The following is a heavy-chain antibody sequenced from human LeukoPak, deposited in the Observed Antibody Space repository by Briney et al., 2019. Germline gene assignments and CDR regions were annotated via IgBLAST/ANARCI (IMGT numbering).Heavy chain of an antibody. CDR2: IWYDGSNK. D-gene: IGHD3-10*01. CDR1: GFTFSSYG. CDR3: ARRHRYGSGMDF. J-gene: IGHJ6*02. V-gene: IGHV3-33*01. Sequence: GGSLRLSCAASGFTFSSYGMHWVRQAPGKGLEWVAVIWYDGSNKYYADSVKGRFTISRDNSKNTLYLQMNSLRAEDTAVYYCARRHRYGSGMDFWGQGTTVTVSS.